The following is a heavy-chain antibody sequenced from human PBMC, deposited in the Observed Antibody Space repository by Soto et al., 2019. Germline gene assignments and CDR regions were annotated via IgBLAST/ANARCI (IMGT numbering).Heavy chain of an antibody. V-gene: IGHV1-3*01. J-gene: IGHJ4*02. CDR3: ARQHPSRIAVASDY. CDR1: GYTFTSYA. D-gene: IGHD6-19*01. Sequence: ASVKVSCKASGYTFTSYAMHWVRQAPGQRLEWMGWINAGNGNTKYSQKFQGRVTITRDTSASTAYMELSSPRSEDTAVYYCARQHPSRIAVASDYWGQGTLVTVSS. CDR2: INAGNGNT.